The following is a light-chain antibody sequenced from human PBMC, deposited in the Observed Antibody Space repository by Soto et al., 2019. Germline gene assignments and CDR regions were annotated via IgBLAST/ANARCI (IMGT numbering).Light chain of an antibody. V-gene: IGLV4-69*01. J-gene: IGLJ2*01. CDR3: QTWGTGVV. CDR2: LNSDGSH. CDR1: SGHSSYA. Sequence: QAVVTQSPSASASLGASVKLTCTLSSGHSSYAIAWHQQQPEKGPRYLMKLNSDGSHNKGGGIPDRFSGSSSGAERYLTISSLQSEDEADYYCQTWGTGVVFGGGTKLTVL.